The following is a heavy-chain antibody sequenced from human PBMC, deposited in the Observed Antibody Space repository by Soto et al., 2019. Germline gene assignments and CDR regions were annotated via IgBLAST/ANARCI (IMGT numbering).Heavy chain of an antibody. D-gene: IGHD2-8*01. CDR2: ISGGSDYT. Sequence: GGSLRLSCEASGFPFSDYYMSWIRQAPGERLEWLAYISGGSDYTNSAQSVKGRFTISRDNARASLFLQMDDLRVDDTAMYYCARDLASSSTNYFDSWGQGTLVTVSS. J-gene: IGHJ4*02. V-gene: IGHV3-11*06. CDR3: ARDLASSSTNYFDS. CDR1: GFPFSDYY.